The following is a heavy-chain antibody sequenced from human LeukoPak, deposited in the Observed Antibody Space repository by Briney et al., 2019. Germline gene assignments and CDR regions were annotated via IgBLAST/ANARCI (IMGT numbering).Heavy chain of an antibody. D-gene: IGHD3-22*01. CDR2: ISYDGSNK. Sequence: GGSLRFSCAASGFTFSSYGMHWVRQAPGKGLEWVAVISYDGSNKYYADSVKGRFTISRDNSKNTLYLQMNSLRAEDTAVYYCAKLPTYYYDSSGYRSGAFDIWGQGTMVTVSS. CDR1: GFTFSSYG. V-gene: IGHV3-30*18. J-gene: IGHJ3*02. CDR3: AKLPTYYYDSSGYRSGAFDI.